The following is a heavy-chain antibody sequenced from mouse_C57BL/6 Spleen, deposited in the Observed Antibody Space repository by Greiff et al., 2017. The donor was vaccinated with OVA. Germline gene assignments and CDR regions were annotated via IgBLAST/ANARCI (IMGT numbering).Heavy chain of an antibody. CDR1: FTFTDYY. V-gene: IGHV7-3*01. CDR3: ASYVVGQGYAMDD. D-gene: IGHD3-3*01. CDR2: IRNKANGYTT. Sequence: EVQLVESGGGLVQPGGFTFTDYYMSWVRQPPGKALEWLGFIRNKANGYTTEYSASVKGRFTISRDNSQSILYLQMNALRAADSATYYCASYVVGQGYAMDDWGQGTSVTVSS. J-gene: IGHJ4*01.